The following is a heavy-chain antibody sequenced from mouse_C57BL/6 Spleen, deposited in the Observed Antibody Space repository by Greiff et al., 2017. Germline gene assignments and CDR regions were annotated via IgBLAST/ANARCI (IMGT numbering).Heavy chain of an antibody. Sequence: QVQLKQSGSELRSPGSSVKLSCKDFDSEVFPIAYMSWVRQKPGHGFEWIGGILPSIGRTIYGEKFEDKATLDADTLSNTAYLELNSLTSEDSAIYYCARNNYGSRGQYYYAMDYWGQGTSVTVSS. CDR3: ARNNYGSRGQYYYAMDY. J-gene: IGHJ4*01. V-gene: IGHV15-2*01. D-gene: IGHD1-1*01. CDR2: ILPSIGRT. CDR1: DSEVFPIAY.